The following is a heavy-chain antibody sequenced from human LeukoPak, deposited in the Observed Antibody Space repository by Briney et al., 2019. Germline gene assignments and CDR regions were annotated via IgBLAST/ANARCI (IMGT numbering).Heavy chain of an antibody. V-gene: IGHV3-7*01. Sequence: GGSLRLSCVASGFTFSSNWMSWVRQAPGKGLEWVGNIQPDGSEQYPVDSVKGRFTISRDNARNALFLQMNSLRAEDTAVYYCAKDFLLAVTSPFDYWGQGTLVTVSS. CDR3: AKDFLLAVTSPFDY. CDR2: IQPDGSEQ. J-gene: IGHJ4*02. CDR1: GFTFSSNW. D-gene: IGHD4-17*01.